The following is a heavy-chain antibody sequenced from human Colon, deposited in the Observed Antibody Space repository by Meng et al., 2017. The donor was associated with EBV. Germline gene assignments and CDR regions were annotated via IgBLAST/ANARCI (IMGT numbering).Heavy chain of an antibody. Sequence: QVQLQEAGPGLVKPSQTLSLTCTVSGGSVSSGGYYWTWIRQHPGKGLEWFGHIYYNGSTFYNPSLKRRVIISIGTSKNQFSLNLRSVTAADTAVYYCARVSSGWDYFDYWGQGTLVTVSS. J-gene: IGHJ4*02. CDR1: GGSVSSGGYY. V-gene: IGHV4-31*03. CDR2: IYYNGST. CDR3: ARVSSGWDYFDY. D-gene: IGHD6-19*01.